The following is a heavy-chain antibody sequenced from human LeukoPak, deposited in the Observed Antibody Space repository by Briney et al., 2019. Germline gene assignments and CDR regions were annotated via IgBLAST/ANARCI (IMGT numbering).Heavy chain of an antibody. CDR2: INSDGSST. CDR1: GFTFSTYW. D-gene: IGHD3-22*01. Sequence: PGGSLRLSCAASGFTFSTYWMHWVRKAPGKGLVWVSRINSDGSSTSYADSVKGRFTISRDNAKNTLYLQMNSLRAEDTAVYYCARNPDRNYYYYYGMDVWGQGTTVTVSS. V-gene: IGHV3-74*01. CDR3: ARNPDRNYYYYYGMDV. J-gene: IGHJ6*02.